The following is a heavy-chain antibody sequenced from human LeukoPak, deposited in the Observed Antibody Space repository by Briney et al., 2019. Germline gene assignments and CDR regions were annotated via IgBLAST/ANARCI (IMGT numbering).Heavy chain of an antibody. CDR1: GYTFTGYY. CDR2: INPNSGGT. J-gene: IGHJ4*02. Sequence: GASVKVSCKASGYTFTGYYMHWVRQAPGQGLEWMGWINPNSGGTNYAQKFQGRVTMTRDTSISTAYMELSRLRSDDTAVYYCARALFSRRLGGYFDYWGQGTLVTVSS. V-gene: IGHV1-2*02. D-gene: IGHD3-16*01. CDR3: ARALFSRRLGGYFDY.